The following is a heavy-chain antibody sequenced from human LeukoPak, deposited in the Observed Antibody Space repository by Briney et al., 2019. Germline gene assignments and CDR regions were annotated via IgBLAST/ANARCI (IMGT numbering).Heavy chain of an antibody. D-gene: IGHD2-2*01. CDR2: IYYTGSA. V-gene: IGHV4-59*12. CDR1: GGSMSSYY. J-gene: IGHJ6*02. Sequence: PSETLSLTCPVSGGSMSSYYWSWMRQPPGKGLEWIGFIYYTGSANYNPSLQSRVTISVDTSKNQFSLELSSVTAADTAVYYCARETPPPEIVVVPAAPTGDSYGMDVWGQGTTVTVSS. CDR3: ARETPPPEIVVVPAAPTGDSYGMDV.